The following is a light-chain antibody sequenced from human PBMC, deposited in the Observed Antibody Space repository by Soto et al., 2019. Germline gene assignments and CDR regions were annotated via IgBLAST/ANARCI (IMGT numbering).Light chain of an antibody. J-gene: IGKJ1*01. CDR1: QSVSSY. CDR2: DAS. CDR3: HQDGSSPAT. Sequence: IVFTHSLATLSLPPGERATLSCRASQSVSSYLAWCQQKPGQAPRLLIYDASNRATGIPARFSGSGSGTDFTLTISSLEPEDFAVYYCHQDGSSPATFGQGTKVDIK. V-gene: IGKV3-11*01.